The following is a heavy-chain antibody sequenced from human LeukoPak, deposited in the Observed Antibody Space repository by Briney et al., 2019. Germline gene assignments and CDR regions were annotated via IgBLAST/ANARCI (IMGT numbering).Heavy chain of an antibody. CDR2: ISWNSGSI. V-gene: IGHV3-9*01. Sequence: GGSLRLSCAASGFTLYDYAMQCVREAPGGGVESVSAISWNSGSIGYADSEKGRFTLSRDNAKNSLYLQKNSLRAEDTALYYCAKDKDTARAYTDYGGQGTLVTVSS. CDR3: AKDKDTARAYTDY. D-gene: IGHD5-18*01. J-gene: IGHJ4*02. CDR1: GFTLYDYA.